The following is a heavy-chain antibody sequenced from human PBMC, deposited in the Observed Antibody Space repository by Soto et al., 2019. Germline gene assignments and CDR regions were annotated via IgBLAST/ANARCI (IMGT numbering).Heavy chain of an antibody. CDR1: GGSISSGGYY. D-gene: IGHD2-15*01. CDR2: IYYSGST. Sequence: SETLSLTCTVSGGSISSGGYYWSWIRQHPGKGLEWIGYIYYSGSTYYNPSLKSRVTISVDTSKNQFSLKLSSVTAADTAVYYCARGGSWNDDALDIWGQGTMVTVSS. J-gene: IGHJ3*02. V-gene: IGHV4-31*03. CDR3: ARGGSWNDDALDI.